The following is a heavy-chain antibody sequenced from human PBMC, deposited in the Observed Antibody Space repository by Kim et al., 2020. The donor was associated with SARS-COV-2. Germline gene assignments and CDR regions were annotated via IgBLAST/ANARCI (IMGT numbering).Heavy chain of an antibody. CDR3: ARDRVRITIFVVGIPYYGMDV. V-gene: IGHV3-30*04. CDR2: ISYDGSNK. Sequence: GGSLRLSCAASGFTFSSYAMHWVRQAPGKGLEWVAVISYDGSNKYYVDSVKGRFTISRDNSKNTLYLQMNSLRAEDTAVYYCARDRVRITIFVVGIPYYGMDVWGQGTTVTVSS. CDR1: GFTFSSYA. J-gene: IGHJ6*02. D-gene: IGHD3-3*01.